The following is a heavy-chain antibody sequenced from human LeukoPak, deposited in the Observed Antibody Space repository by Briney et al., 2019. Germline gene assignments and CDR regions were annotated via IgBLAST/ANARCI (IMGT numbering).Heavy chain of an antibody. V-gene: IGHV1-2*06. CDR2: INPNSGGT. CDR3: ARGNDGLLNY. Sequence: ASVKVSCKVSGYTLTELSMHWVRQAPGQGLEWMGRINPNSGGTNYAQKFQGRVTMTRDTSISTAYMELSRLRSDDTAVYYCARGNDGLLNYWGQGTLVTVSS. CDR1: GYTLTELS. D-gene: IGHD1-1*01. J-gene: IGHJ4*02.